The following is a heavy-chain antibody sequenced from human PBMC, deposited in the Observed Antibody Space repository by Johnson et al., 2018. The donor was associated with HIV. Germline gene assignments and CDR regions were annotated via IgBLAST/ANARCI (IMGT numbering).Heavy chain of an antibody. V-gene: IGHV3-13*01. J-gene: IGHJ3*01. CDR1: GFTVSSNY. D-gene: IGHD2-21*02. Sequence: VQLVESGGGLVQPGGSLRLSCAASGFTVSSNYMSWVRQAPGKGLEWVSVIGTAGDTYYPGSVKGRFTISSENAKNSLYLQMNSLRAEDTALYYCAREPMDCGGDCWGVFDLWGQGTMVTVSS. CDR3: AREPMDCGGDCWGVFDL. CDR2: IGTAGDT.